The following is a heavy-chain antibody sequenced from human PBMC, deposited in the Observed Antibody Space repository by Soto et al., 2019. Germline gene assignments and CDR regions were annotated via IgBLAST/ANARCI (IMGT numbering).Heavy chain of an antibody. V-gene: IGHV4-59*11. CDR3: ARSVFP. Sequence: SETLSLTCTVSRGSINSHYWSWIRQSPGKGLEYIGYISYSGSTNYNPSLKSRLTMSVDTSKNQFSLRLSSVTAADTAVYYCARSVFPWGQGTLVTVSS. J-gene: IGHJ5*02. CDR2: ISYSGST. CDR1: RGSINSHY.